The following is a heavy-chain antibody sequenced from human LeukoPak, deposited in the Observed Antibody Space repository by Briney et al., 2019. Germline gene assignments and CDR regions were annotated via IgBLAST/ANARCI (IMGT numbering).Heavy chain of an antibody. CDR3: ARGGAARLHFQN. J-gene: IGHJ1*01. D-gene: IGHD6-6*01. Sequence: SETLSLTCTVSGGSISTYYWNWIRQPPGKGLEWIGYIYHSGSTNYNPPLQSRVTISVDTSKNQFSLNLNSVTAADTAVYYCARGGAARLHFQNWGQGTLVTVSS. V-gene: IGHV4-59*01. CDR2: IYHSGST. CDR1: GGSISTYY.